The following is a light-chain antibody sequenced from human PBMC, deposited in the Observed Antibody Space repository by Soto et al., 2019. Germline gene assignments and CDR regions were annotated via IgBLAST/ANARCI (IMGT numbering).Light chain of an antibody. V-gene: IGKV1-5*03. J-gene: IGKJ1*01. CDR1: QSINTW. CDR3: QQYNTYSRT. CDR2: ERS. Sequence: DIQMTQSPSTLSASVGDRVTITCRASQSINTWLAWYQQKPGEAPKLLIYERSTLERGVPSRFSGSGSGTEFTLTISRLQPDDFATFYCQQYNTYSRTFGQGTKVEVK.